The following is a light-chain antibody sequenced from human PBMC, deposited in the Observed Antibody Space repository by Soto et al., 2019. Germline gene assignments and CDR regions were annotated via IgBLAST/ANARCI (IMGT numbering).Light chain of an antibody. J-gene: IGLJ2*01. V-gene: IGLV1-40*01. Sequence: QPVLTQPPSVSGAPGQRVTFSCTGGSSNIGAGYDVHWYQQLPGTAPKLLIYGSSNRPSGVPDRFSGSKSGTSASLAITGLQAVDEADYYCQSYDSSLRRVFGGGTKLTVL. CDR1: SSNIGAGYD. CDR3: QSYDSSLRRV. CDR2: GSS.